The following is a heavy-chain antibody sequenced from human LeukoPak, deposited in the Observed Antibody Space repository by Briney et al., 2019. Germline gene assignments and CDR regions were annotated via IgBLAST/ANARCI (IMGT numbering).Heavy chain of an antibody. J-gene: IGHJ3*02. Sequence: HGESLKISCKGSGYSFTSYWIGWVRQMPGKGLEWMGIIYPGDSDTRYSPSFQGQVTISADKSISTAYLQWSSLKASDTAMYYCARLGDLRLGESSLGTIDIWGQGTMVTVSS. D-gene: IGHD3-16*02. CDR2: IYPGDSDT. CDR3: ARLGDLRLGESSLGTIDI. CDR1: GYSFTSYW. V-gene: IGHV5-51*01.